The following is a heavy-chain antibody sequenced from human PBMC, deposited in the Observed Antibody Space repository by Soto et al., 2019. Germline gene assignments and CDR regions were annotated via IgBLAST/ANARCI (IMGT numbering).Heavy chain of an antibody. V-gene: IGHV3-23*01. D-gene: IGHD4-17*01. Sequence: GGSLRLSCAASGFIFSTYAMSWVRQAPGKGLEWVSAITGSGITTYYADSVKGRFTISRDNSKNRLYLQMNSLRAEDTAVYYCAKVLYGDYSSPQGYGMDVCGQGTTVTVS. CDR2: ITGSGITT. CDR1: GFIFSTYA. J-gene: IGHJ6*02. CDR3: AKVLYGDYSSPQGYGMDV.